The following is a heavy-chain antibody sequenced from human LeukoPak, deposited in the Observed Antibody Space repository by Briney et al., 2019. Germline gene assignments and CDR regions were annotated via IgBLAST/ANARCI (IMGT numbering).Heavy chain of an antibody. D-gene: IGHD6-13*01. V-gene: IGHV1-69*01. CDR3: AREGVRGIASLEY. Sequence: YAQKFQGRVTITADESTRTVYMEVSSLRSEDTAVYYCAREGVRGIASLEYWGQGTLVTVSS. J-gene: IGHJ4*02.